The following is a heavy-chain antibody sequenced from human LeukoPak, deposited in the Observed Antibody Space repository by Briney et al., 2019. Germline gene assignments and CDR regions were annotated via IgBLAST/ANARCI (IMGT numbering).Heavy chain of an antibody. Sequence: SETLSLTSGVYGGSFSGYYWSWLRQPPGKGLEWNGETNHSGSNNYNTSLKSRVTISVDPSKNQFSLKLSSVTAADTAVYYCARIAVAGQHWYFDLWGRGTLVTVSS. CDR3: ARIAVAGQHWYFDL. V-gene: IGHV4-34*01. CDR2: TNHSGSN. D-gene: IGHD6-19*01. CDR1: GGSFSGYY. J-gene: IGHJ2*01.